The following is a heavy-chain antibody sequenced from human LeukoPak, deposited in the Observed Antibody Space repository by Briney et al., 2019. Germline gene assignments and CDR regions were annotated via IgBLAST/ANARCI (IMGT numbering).Heavy chain of an antibody. CDR1: GGTFSSYA. V-gene: IGHV1-69*04. J-gene: IGHJ4*02. D-gene: IGHD1-26*01. CDR3: ARYLVGATQFYFDY. Sequence: SVKVSCKASGGTFSSYAISWVRQAPGQGLEWMGRIIPILGIANYAQKFQGRVTITADKSTSTAYMELGSLRSEDTAVYYCARYLVGATQFYFDYWGQGTLVTVSS. CDR2: IIPILGIA.